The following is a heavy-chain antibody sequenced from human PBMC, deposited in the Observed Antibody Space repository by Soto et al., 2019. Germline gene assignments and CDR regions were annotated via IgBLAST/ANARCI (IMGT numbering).Heavy chain of an antibody. Sequence: SEPLSRTCTFSGCSISRNNYYWGWFRQFVGKGLEWIGRVYYSGSNYYTPSIRRRVTIFVDTSKKQFSLRLSAVTAADTAVYYCARDFGSGSRYGIDVWGQGTMVT. J-gene: IGHJ6*02. V-gene: IGHV4-39*01. CDR3: ARDFGSGSRYGIDV. CDR2: VYYSGSN. CDR1: GCSISRNNYY. D-gene: IGHD3-10*01.